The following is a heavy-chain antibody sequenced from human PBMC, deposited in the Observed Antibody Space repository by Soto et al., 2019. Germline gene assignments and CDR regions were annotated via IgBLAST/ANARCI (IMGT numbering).Heavy chain of an antibody. CDR1: GGTFSSYA. J-gene: IGHJ5*02. D-gene: IGHD3-3*01. CDR3: ARDYYDFWSGYSSVFDP. CDR2: IIPIFGTA. V-gene: IGHV1-69*12. Sequence: QVQLVQSGAEVKKPGSSVKVSCKASGGTFSSYAISWVRQAPGQGLEWMGGIIPIFGTANYAQKFQGRVTITADESTTTAYMELSSLRSEDTAVYYCARDYYDFWSGYSSVFDPWGQGTLVTVSS.